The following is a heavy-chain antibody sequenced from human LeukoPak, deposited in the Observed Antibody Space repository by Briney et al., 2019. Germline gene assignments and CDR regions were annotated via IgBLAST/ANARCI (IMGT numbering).Heavy chain of an antibody. J-gene: IGHJ6*02. CDR3: ARDHYSSSWYFYYYYGMDV. D-gene: IGHD6-13*01. Sequence: GASVKVSCKASGYTFTSYAMHWVRQAPGQRLEWMGWINAGNGNTKYSQKFQGRVTITRDTSASTAYMELSSLRSEDTAVYYCARDHYSSSWYFYYYYGMDVWGQGTTVTVSS. V-gene: IGHV1-3*01. CDR1: GYTFTSYA. CDR2: INAGNGNT.